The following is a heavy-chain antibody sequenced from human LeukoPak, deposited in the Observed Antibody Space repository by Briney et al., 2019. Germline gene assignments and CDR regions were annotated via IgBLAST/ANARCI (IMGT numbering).Heavy chain of an antibody. V-gene: IGHV1-69*13. D-gene: IGHD5-24*01. CDR2: IIPIFGTA. CDR3: ARDLSQFTGVDY. Sequence: SVKVSCKASGGTFSSYAISWVRQAPGQGLEWMGGIIPIFGTANYAQKFQGRVTITADESTSTAYMELSSLRSEDTAVYYCARDLSQFTGVDYWGQGTLVTVSS. CDR1: GGTFSSYA. J-gene: IGHJ4*02.